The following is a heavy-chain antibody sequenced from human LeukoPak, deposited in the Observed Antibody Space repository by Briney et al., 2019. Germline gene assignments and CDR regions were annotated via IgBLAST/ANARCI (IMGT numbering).Heavy chain of an antibody. CDR3: ARGKRVVPAAKAYYYGMDV. Sequence: SETLSLTCAVYGGSFSGYYWSRIRQPPGKGLEWIGEINHSGSTNYNPSLKSRVTISVDTSKNQFSLKLSSVTAADTAVYYCARGKRVVPAAKAYYYGMDVWGKGTTVTVSS. CDR1: GGSFSGYY. D-gene: IGHD2-2*01. CDR2: INHSGST. V-gene: IGHV4-34*01. J-gene: IGHJ6*04.